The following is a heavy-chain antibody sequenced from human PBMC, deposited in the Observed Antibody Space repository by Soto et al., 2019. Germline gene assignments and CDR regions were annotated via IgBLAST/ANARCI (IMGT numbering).Heavy chain of an antibody. V-gene: IGHV3-23*01. Sequence: GSLRLSCAASGFTFSSYAMSWVRQAPGKGLEWVSAISGSGGSTYYADSVKGRLTISRDNSKNTLYLQMNSLRAEDTAVYYCAKLYYDFWSGYSTPYYFDYWGQGTLVTVSS. CDR2: ISGSGGST. CDR1: GFTFSSYA. D-gene: IGHD3-3*01. J-gene: IGHJ4*02. CDR3: AKLYYDFWSGYSTPYYFDY.